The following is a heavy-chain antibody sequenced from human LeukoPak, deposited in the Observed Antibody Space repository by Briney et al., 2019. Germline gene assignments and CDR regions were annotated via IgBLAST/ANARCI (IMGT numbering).Heavy chain of an antibody. J-gene: IGHJ3*02. V-gene: IGHV4-39*07. CDR2: IFYSGST. Sequence: SETLSLTCTVSGGSISSSSYYWGWIRQPPGKGLEWIGTIFYSGSTYYNPSLKSRVTISEGTSKNQFSLKLSSVTAADTAVYYCTFNLGSGSYAFDIWGQGTMVTVSS. CDR1: GGSISSSSYY. D-gene: IGHD3-10*01. CDR3: TFNLGSGSYAFDI.